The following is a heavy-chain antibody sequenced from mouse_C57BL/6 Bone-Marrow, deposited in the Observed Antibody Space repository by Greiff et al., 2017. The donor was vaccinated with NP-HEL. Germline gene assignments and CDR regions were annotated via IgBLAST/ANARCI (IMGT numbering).Heavy chain of an antibody. Sequence: EVKLMESGPGLVKPSQSLSLTCSVTGYSITSGYYWNWIRQFPGNKLEWMGYISYDGSNNYNPSLKNRISITRDTSKNQFFLKLNSVTTEDTATYYCAREKGELGTYYFDYWGQGTTLTVSS. V-gene: IGHV3-6*01. CDR1: GYSITSGYY. CDR3: AREKGELGTYYFDY. D-gene: IGHD4-1*01. CDR2: ISYDGSN. J-gene: IGHJ2*01.